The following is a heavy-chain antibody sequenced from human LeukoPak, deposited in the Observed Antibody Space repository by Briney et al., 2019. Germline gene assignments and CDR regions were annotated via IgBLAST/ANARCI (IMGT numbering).Heavy chain of an antibody. CDR3: ARVPLTHDSSGYYYVPLPVGHFDY. Sequence: GGSLRLSCAASGFTFSSYSMNWVRQAPGKGLEWVSYISSSSSTIYYADSVRGRFTISRDNAKNSMYLQMNGLRDEDTAVYYCARVPLTHDSSGYYYVPLPVGHFDYWGQGTLVTVSS. D-gene: IGHD3-22*01. J-gene: IGHJ4*02. CDR2: ISSSSSTI. V-gene: IGHV3-48*02. CDR1: GFTFSSYS.